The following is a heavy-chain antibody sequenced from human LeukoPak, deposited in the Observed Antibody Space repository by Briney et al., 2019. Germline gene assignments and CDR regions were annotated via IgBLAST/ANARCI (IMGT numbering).Heavy chain of an antibody. J-gene: IGHJ5*02. CDR3: ARDNSVGDIAWWFDP. V-gene: IGHV1-46*01. CDR2: INPSGSST. CDR1: GYTFIGYY. Sequence: ASVKVSCKASGYTFIGYYIHWVRQAPGQGLEWLGLINPSGSSTLYAQKFQGRVTMTRDMSTTTDYMELSSQRSEDTAVYYCARDNSVGDIAWWFDPWGQGTLVTVSS. D-gene: IGHD3-16*02.